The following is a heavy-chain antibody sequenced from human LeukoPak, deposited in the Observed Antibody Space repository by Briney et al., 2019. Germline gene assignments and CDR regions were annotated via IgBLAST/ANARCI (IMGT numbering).Heavy chain of an antibody. V-gene: IGHV3-30*02. D-gene: IGHD5-24*01. CDR3: ANLPWQETDY. CDR1: GFTFSSYG. Sequence: PGGSLRLSCAASGFTFSSYGMHWVHQAPGKGLEWVAFIRYDGSNKYYADSVKGRFTISRDNSKNTLYLQMNSLRAEDTAVYYCANLPWQETDYWGQGTLVTVSS. CDR2: IRYDGSNK. J-gene: IGHJ4*02.